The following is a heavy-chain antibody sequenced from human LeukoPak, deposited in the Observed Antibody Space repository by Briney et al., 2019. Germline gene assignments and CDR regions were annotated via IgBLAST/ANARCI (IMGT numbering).Heavy chain of an antibody. V-gene: IGHV3-33*06. J-gene: IGHJ6*03. CDR3: AKSLTYGDYSHPYYYYYMDV. CDR2: IWYDGSNK. CDR1: GFTFSSYG. D-gene: IGHD4-17*01. Sequence: PWGSLRLSCAASGFTFSSYGMHWVRQAPGKGLEWVAVIWYDGSNKYYADSVKGRFSISRDNSKNTLYLQMNSLRAEDTAVYYCAKSLTYGDYSHPYYYYYMDVWGKGTTVTVSS.